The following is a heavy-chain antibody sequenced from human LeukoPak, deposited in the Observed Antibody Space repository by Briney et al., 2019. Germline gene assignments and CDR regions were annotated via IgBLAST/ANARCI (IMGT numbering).Heavy chain of an antibody. D-gene: IGHD6-6*01. Sequence: TTGGSLRLSCAGSGFTFSSYSMNWVRQAPGKGLEWVSSISSSSSYIYYADSVKGRFTISRDNAKNSLYLQMNSLRAEDTAVYYCARDPMEYSSSCRYFDYWGQGTLVTVSS. CDR3: ARDPMEYSSSCRYFDY. CDR1: GFTFSSYS. J-gene: IGHJ4*02. CDR2: ISSSSSYI. V-gene: IGHV3-21*01.